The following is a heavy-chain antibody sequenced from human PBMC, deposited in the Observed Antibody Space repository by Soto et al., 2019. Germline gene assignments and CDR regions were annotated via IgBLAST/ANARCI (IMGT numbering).Heavy chain of an antibody. D-gene: IGHD2-21*01. CDR1: GFTFSRYI. J-gene: IGHJ3*01. CDR2: ISGTSTNI. CDR3: TRGIASSSLVTFDV. Sequence: GGSLRLSCAASGFTFSRYIMHWVRQAPGQGLEWIATISGTSTNIYHADSVKGRITISRDNPKNSLSLQMDSLRREDTAVYYCTRGIASSSLVTFDVWGQGTMVTVSS. V-gene: IGHV3-21*01.